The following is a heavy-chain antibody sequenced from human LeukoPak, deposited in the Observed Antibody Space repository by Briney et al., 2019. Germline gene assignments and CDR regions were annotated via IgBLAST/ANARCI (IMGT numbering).Heavy chain of an antibody. J-gene: IGHJ4*02. CDR1: GFTFSSYE. Sequence: GGSLRLSCAASGFTFSSYEMNWVRQAPGKGLEWVSYISSSGSTIYYADSVKGRFTISRDKAKNSLYLQMNSLRAEDTAVYYCARGPYGDYGQGFDYWGQGTLVTVSS. D-gene: IGHD4-17*01. CDR2: ISSSGSTI. V-gene: IGHV3-48*03. CDR3: ARGPYGDYGQGFDY.